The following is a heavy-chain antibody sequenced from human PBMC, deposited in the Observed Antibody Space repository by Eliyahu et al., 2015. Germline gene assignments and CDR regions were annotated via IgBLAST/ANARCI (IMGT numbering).Heavy chain of an antibody. CDR1: GYTFTSYY. CDR3: AREGYYGGWFDP. V-gene: IGHV1-46*01. Sequence: QVQLVQSGAEVKKPGASVKVSCXASGYTFTSYYMXWVRQAPGQGLEWMGIINPSGGSTSYAQKFQGRVTMTRDTSTSTVYMELSSLRSEDTAVYYCAREGYYGGWFDPWGQGTLVTVSS. J-gene: IGHJ5*02. CDR2: INPSGGST. D-gene: IGHD3-3*01.